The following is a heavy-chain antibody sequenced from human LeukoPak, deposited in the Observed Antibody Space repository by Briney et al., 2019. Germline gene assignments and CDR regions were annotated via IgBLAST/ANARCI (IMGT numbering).Heavy chain of an antibody. CDR3: AKDPYSSGWYYFDY. D-gene: IGHD6-19*01. Sequence: GGSLRLSCAASGLTFDDYAMHWVRQAPGKGLEWVSGISWNSGSIGYADSVKGRFTISRDNAKNSLYLQMNSLRAEDTTLYYRAKDPYSSGWYYFDYWGQGTLVTVSS. J-gene: IGHJ4*02. CDR2: ISWNSGSI. CDR1: GLTFDDYA. V-gene: IGHV3-9*01.